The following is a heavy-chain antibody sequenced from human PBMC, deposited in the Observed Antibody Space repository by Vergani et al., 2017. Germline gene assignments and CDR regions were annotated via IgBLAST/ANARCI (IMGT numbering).Heavy chain of an antibody. CDR1: GGSITSGSFY. J-gene: IGHJ5*02. CDR2: IHSSGTT. Sequence: QVQVHESGPGLVKPSQTLSLTCTVSGGSITSGSFYRSWIRQPAGKGLEWIGRIHSSGTTNYNPSLKSRVPLSVDTSKNQLSLRMTSVTAADTAVYYCARYSWTSELRGVYWFDTWVQGTLVSVSS. D-gene: IGHD3-10*01. V-gene: IGHV4-61*02. CDR3: ARYSWTSELRGVYWFDT.